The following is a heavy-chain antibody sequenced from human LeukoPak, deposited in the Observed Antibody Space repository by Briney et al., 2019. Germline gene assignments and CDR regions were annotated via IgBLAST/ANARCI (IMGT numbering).Heavy chain of an antibody. CDR3: ARDLSTSSTWELDY. D-gene: IGHD2/OR15-2a*01. CDR1: GCTFTDYL. J-gene: IGHJ4*02. V-gene: IGHV1-2*02. CDR2: INPKSGGT. Sequence: GATVKVSCKASGCTFTDYLIHWVRQAPGQGLEYMGWINPKSGGTEYAQKFLGRVTMTRDTSTSTASMELSRSRSDDTAVYLCARDLSTSSTWELDYWGQGTLVTVSS.